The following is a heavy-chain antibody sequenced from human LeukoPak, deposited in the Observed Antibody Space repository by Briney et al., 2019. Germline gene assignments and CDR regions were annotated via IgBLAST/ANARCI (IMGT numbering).Heavy chain of an antibody. Sequence: ASVKVSCKASGYTFTSYGISWVRQAPGQGLEWMGWISAHNGNTNYAQKLQGRVTMTTDTSTSTAYMELRSLRSDDTAVYYCARSNYDFWSGYIYYYYGMDVWGQGTTVTVSS. CDR3: ARSNYDFWSGYIYYYYGMDV. V-gene: IGHV1-18*01. D-gene: IGHD3-3*01. CDR1: GYTFTSYG. CDR2: ISAHNGNT. J-gene: IGHJ6*02.